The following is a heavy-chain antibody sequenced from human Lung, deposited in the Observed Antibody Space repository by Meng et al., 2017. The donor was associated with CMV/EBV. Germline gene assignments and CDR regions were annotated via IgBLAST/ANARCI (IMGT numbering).Heavy chain of an antibody. V-gene: IGHV1-69*17. Sequence: SSSHAFGWLSQAPGQGLEWMGGIIVVFGIANYAQKCQGRVTITADTSTNTVSMELSSLTSDDTAVYYCAKDSSEDAVLMTGTRWFDPWGQGTLVTVSS. CDR1: SSSHA. J-gene: IGHJ5*01. CDR3: AKDSSEDAVLMTGTRWFDP. CDR2: IIVVFGIA. D-gene: IGHD2-8*01.